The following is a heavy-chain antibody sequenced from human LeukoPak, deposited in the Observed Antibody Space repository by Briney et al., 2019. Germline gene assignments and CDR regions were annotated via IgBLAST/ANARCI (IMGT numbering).Heavy chain of an antibody. CDR1: GFTLSSYS. D-gene: IGHD5-18*01. CDR3: ARDPRAGYSYGSGMDY. V-gene: IGHV3-21*01. CDR2: ISSSSSYI. J-gene: IGHJ4*02. Sequence: PGGSLRLSCAASGFTLSSYSMNWVRQAPGKGLEWVSAISSSSSYIYYADSVKGRFTISRDNARNSLYLQMNSLRAEDTAVYYCARDPRAGYSYGSGMDYWGQGTLVTVSS.